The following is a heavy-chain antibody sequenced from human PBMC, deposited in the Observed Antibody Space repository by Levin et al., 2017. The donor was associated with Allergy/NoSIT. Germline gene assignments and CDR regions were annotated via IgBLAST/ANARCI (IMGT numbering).Heavy chain of an antibody. V-gene: IGHV4-59*01. Sequence: SQTLSLTCTVSGGSMSSYFWSWIRQPPGKGLEWIGYMYYSGSTNYNPSLKSRVTISLDTSKNQFSLKLRPVTAADTAVYYCARDLFAYTSARRTGGYYYGMDVWGQGTTVTVSS. CDR1: GGSMSSYF. J-gene: IGHJ6*02. D-gene: IGHD3/OR15-3a*01. CDR2: MYYSGST. CDR3: ARDLFAYTSARRTGGYYYGMDV.